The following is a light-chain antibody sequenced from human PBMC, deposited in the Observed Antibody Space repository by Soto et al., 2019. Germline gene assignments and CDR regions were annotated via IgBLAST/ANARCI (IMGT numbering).Light chain of an antibody. CDR1: SSNIGNNA. CDR3: CSYAGSSTPLI. J-gene: IGLJ1*01. V-gene: IGLV2-23*02. CDR2: EVS. Sequence: QSVLTHPPSGSEAPRQRVTISSSGSSSNIGNNAVNWYQQLPGKAPKLMIYEVSKRPSGVSNRFSGSKSGNTASLTISGLQAEDEADYYCCSYAGSSTPLIFGTGTKVTVL.